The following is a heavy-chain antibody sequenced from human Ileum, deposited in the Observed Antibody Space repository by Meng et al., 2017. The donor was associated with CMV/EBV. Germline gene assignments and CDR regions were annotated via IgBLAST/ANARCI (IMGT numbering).Heavy chain of an antibody. CDR1: GFSLPTRGLG. CDR2: IYWNDEK. V-gene: IGHV2-5*01. D-gene: IGHD2-2*01. Sequence: SGFSLPTRGLGVGWIRPPPGKALEWLALIYWNDEKVYKSSLRRRLTITKDTSINQVILRMTNMAPEDTATYFCGHYIYTSSSSSFDSWGQGTLVTVSS. J-gene: IGHJ4*02. CDR3: GHYIYTSSSSSFDS.